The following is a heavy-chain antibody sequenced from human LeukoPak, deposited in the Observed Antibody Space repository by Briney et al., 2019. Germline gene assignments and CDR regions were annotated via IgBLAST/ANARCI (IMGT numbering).Heavy chain of an antibody. Sequence: SETLSLTCTVSGGSISSYYWSWIRQPPGKGLEWIGYIYYSGSTNYNPSLQSRVTISVDTSKNQFSLKLSSVTAADTAVYYCARDYGDYGLHYWGQGTLVTVSS. CDR1: GGSISSYY. CDR2: IYYSGST. J-gene: IGHJ4*02. V-gene: IGHV4-59*01. CDR3: ARDYGDYGLHY. D-gene: IGHD4-17*01.